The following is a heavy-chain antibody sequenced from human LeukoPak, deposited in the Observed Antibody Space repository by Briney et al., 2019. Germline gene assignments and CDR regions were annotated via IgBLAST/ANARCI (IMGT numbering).Heavy chain of an antibody. CDR2: INTNTGYP. J-gene: IGHJ3*02. CDR3: ARVVHPYDYESSGLTYDAFDI. D-gene: IGHD3-22*01. CDR1: GYTFTSYS. V-gene: IGHV7-4-1*02. Sequence: GASVKVSCKASGYTFTSYSMNWVRQAPGQGLEWLGWINTNTGYPTYAQGFTGRFVFSLDTSVNTAYLEISSLKAEDTALYYCARVVHPYDYESSGLTYDAFDIWGQGTMVTVSS.